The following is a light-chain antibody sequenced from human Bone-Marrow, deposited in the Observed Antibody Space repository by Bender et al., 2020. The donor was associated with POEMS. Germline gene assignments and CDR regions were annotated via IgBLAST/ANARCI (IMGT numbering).Light chain of an antibody. CDR3: QSYDSSNHWV. Sequence: QSALTQPASVSGSPGQSITISCTGSSSNTGSGYDINWYQHLPGTAPKLLIYGYNNRPSGVPDRFSGSIDTSSNSASLTISGLRTEDEADYYCQSYDSSNHWVFGGGTKLTVL. J-gene: IGLJ3*02. V-gene: IGLV1-40*01. CDR2: GYN. CDR1: SSNTGSGYD.